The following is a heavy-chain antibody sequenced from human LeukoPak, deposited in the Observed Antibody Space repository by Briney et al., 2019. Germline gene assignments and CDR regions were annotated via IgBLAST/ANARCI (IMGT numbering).Heavy chain of an antibody. CDR1: GGSINTYY. Sequence: SETLSLTCTVSGGSINTYYWSWIRQPPGKGLEWIGYIYYSGSTNYNPSLKSRVTMSVDTSKNHFSLRLSSVTAADTAVYYCARGPYYDSSKISAFDIWGQGTMVTVSS. CDR2: IYYSGST. V-gene: IGHV4-59*12. D-gene: IGHD3-22*01. CDR3: ARGPYYDSSKISAFDI. J-gene: IGHJ3*02.